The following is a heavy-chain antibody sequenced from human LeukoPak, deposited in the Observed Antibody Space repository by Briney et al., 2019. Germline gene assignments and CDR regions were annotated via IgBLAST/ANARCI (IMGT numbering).Heavy chain of an antibody. D-gene: IGHD2-21*01. V-gene: IGHV3-7*01. J-gene: IGHJ3*01. Sequence: GGSLRLSCAASGFTFSSYWMSWVRQAPGKGLEWVANINRDGSEKYYVDSVRGRFTFSRDNAKNSMFLQMNSLRAKDTAVYYCARACRGDCSFPVWGPGTMVTVSS. CDR1: GFTFSSYW. CDR3: ARACRGDCSFPV. CDR2: INRDGSEK.